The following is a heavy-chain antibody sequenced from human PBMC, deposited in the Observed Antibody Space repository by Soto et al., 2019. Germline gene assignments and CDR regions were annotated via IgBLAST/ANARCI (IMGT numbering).Heavy chain of an antibody. Sequence: PSETLSLTCTVSGGSISSSSYYWGWIRQPPGKGLEWIGSIYYSGNTYYNPSLKSRVTISVDTAKNQFSLKLSSVTAADTAVYYCARRRGMVRRVQAIDIWGQGTMVTVSS. V-gene: IGHV4-39*01. CDR3: ARRRGMVRRVQAIDI. J-gene: IGHJ3*02. CDR1: GGSISSSSYY. D-gene: IGHD3-10*01. CDR2: IYYSGNT.